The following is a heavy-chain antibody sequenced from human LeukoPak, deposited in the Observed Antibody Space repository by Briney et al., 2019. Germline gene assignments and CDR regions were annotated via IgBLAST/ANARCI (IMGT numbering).Heavy chain of an antibody. CDR2: ISGTGGTT. CDR1: GFTFSNYS. V-gene: IGHV3-23*01. CDR3: AKGRGTTVTAAANY. J-gene: IGHJ4*02. D-gene: IGHD4-17*01. Sequence: GGSLRLSCAASGFTFSNYSMSWVRQAPGKGLEWVSTISGTGGTTYYADSVKGRFTISRDNSKNHLFLQFNSLRADDTAVYYCAKGRGTTVTAAANYWGQGTLVTVSS.